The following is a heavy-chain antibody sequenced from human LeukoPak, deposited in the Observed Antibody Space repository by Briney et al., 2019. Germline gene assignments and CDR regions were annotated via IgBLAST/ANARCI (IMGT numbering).Heavy chain of an antibody. CDR2: ISYDGSHK. CDR3: ARNYGSRNYYNFVP. CDR1: GFNFSDYA. V-gene: IGHV3-30*04. D-gene: IGHD3-10*01. J-gene: IGHJ5*02. Sequence: GGSLRLSCAASGFNFSDYAIHWFRRAPGKGLEWVAVISYDGSHKFYADSVKGRFTISRDNSRNTGYLQMNSLSTEDTAVYYCARNYGSRNYYNFVPWGQGTLVTVSS.